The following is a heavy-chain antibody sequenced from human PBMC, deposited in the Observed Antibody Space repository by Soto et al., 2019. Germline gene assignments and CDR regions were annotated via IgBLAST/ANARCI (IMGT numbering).Heavy chain of an antibody. V-gene: IGHV1-46*01. CDR1: GYTLTSHH. D-gene: IGHD4-17*01. CDR3: ARDDAVTTGRFDY. J-gene: IGHJ4*02. CDR2: INTKDGTT. Sequence: QVQLVQSGAEVKRPGTSMRVSCRASGYTLTSHHMHWVRQAPGQGLEWMGIINTKDGTTFFAQNFRGRVSMTRDTSRRTVYMDLTSLTSDDTAVYYWARDDAVTTGRFDYWGRGTLVAVSS.